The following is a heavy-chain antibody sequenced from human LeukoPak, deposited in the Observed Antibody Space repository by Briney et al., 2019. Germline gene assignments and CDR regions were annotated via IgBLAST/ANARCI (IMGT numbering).Heavy chain of an antibody. CDR2: ISSDGGNK. CDR1: GFTFNNYA. CDR3: AKSGYNRFDY. D-gene: IGHD5-24*01. Sequence: GGSLRLSCAASGFTFNNYAIHWVRQAPGKGLEWVAVISSDGGNKYYADSVKGRFTISRDNSKTTLYLQMNSLRAEDTAVYYCAKSGYNRFDYWGQGTRVTVSS. V-gene: IGHV3-30*18. J-gene: IGHJ4*02.